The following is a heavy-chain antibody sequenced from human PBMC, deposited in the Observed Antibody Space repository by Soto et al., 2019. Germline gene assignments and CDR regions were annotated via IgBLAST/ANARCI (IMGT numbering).Heavy chain of an antibody. V-gene: IGHV3-66*01. CDR3: ATRVTAGY. D-gene: IGHD2-21*02. J-gene: IGHJ4*02. Sequence: EVQLVESGGGLVQPGGSLRLSCVASGFTVSSNYMGWFRQAPGKGLEWVSVIFSGGSTNYADSVKGRFTISRDNSKNTLYLQMNSLRAEDTAVYYCATRVTAGYWGQGTLVTVSS. CDR2: IFSGGST. CDR1: GFTVSSNY.